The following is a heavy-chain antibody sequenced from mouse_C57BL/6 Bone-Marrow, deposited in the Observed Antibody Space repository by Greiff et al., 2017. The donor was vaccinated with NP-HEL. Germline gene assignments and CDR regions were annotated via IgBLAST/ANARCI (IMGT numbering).Heavy chain of an antibody. CDR1: TSYW. D-gene: IGHD1-1*01. J-gene: IGHJ1*03. V-gene: IGHV1-72*01. Sequence: QVQLQQPGADLVKPGASVKLSFTSYWMHWVKQRPGRGLEWIGRIDPNSGGTKFNEKFKTKATLTVDKPSSTAYMQLSSLTSEDSAVYYCARYYYGSRGWYFDVWGTGTTVTVSS. CDR3: ARYYYGSRGWYFDV. CDR2: IDPNSGGT.